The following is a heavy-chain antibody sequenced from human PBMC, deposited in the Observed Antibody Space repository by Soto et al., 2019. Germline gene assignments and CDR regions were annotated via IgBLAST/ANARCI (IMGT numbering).Heavy chain of an antibody. CDR2: INTDNGGA. CDR3: AKERGSNSLHPSYNWFDT. Sequence: QVQLVQSGAEVKKPGASVKVSCKASGYIFIDYHIHWVRQAPGQGLEFMGWINTDNGGAGSAQQFQGRVTVTRDTSITTVYLELSNLRSDDTAVYFCAKERGSNSLHPSYNWFDTWGQGTLITVSS. J-gene: IGHJ5*02. D-gene: IGHD6-13*01. V-gene: IGHV1-2*02. CDR1: GYIFIDYH.